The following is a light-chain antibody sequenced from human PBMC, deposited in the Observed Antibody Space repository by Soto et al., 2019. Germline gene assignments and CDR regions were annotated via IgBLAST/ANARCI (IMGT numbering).Light chain of an antibody. Sequence: IQMTQSPSSLSASVGDRVTITCQASQDISNYLNWYQQKPGKAPKLLIYDASSLESGVPSRFSGSGSGTDFTLTISSLQPEDFATYYCQQFNNYPLTFGGGTKVDIK. J-gene: IGKJ4*01. CDR2: DAS. CDR1: QDISNY. V-gene: IGKV1D-13*01. CDR3: QQFNNYPLT.